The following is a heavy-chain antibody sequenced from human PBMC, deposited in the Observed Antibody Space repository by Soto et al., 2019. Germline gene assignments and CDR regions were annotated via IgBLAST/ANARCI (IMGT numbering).Heavy chain of an antibody. V-gene: IGHV4-30-4*01. J-gene: IGHJ5*02. CDR1: GGSICSGDYY. D-gene: IGHD4-17*01. CDR2: IYYSGST. CDR3: ARGRVGYGDYRGWFDP. Sequence: QLQESGPGLVKPSQTLSRTCTVSGGSICSGDYYGSWSRQPPGKGLEWIGYIYYSGSTYYNPSHKSLVTISVDTSKNHLALKLSSVTAADTAVYYCARGRVGYGDYRGWFDPWGQGTLVTVSS.